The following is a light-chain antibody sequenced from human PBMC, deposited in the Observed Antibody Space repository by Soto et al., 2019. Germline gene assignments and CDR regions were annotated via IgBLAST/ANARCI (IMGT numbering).Light chain of an antibody. CDR3: QQYGSSPRT. J-gene: IGKJ1*01. V-gene: IGKV3-20*01. Sequence: ENVLTRSPGTLSLSPGERATLSCRASQSVSSSYLAWYQQKPGQAPRLLIYGASSRATGIPDRFSGSGSGTDFTLTISRLEPEDFAVYYCQQYGSSPRTFGQGTKV. CDR1: QSVSSSY. CDR2: GAS.